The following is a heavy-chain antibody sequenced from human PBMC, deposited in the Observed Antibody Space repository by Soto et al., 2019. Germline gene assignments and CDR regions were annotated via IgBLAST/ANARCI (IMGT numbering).Heavy chain of an antibody. CDR1: GFSFSDSG. J-gene: IGHJ5*02. D-gene: IGHD3-10*01. V-gene: IGHV3-30*18. CDR2: ISYDGSCK. CDR3: VKDRRAYYYGSGSDL. Sequence: QMYLVESGGGVVQPATPLRLSCVASGFSFSDSGMHWVRQAPGKGLEWVAVISYDGSCKYYSDSVKGRFTISRDNSKNMLYLQMRGLTTEDTAVYYCVKDRRAYYYGSGSDLWGQGTLVTVSS.